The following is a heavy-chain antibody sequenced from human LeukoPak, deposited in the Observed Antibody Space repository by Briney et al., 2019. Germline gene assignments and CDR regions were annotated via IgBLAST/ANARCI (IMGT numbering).Heavy chain of an antibody. D-gene: IGHD2-21*01. CDR2: IKHTGRT. CDR3: VAAQVIGREH. CDR1: GGSFSGNY. J-gene: IGHJ4*02. V-gene: IGHV4-34*01. Sequence: SETLSLTCAVYGGSFSGNYWCWVRRPPGKGLEWIGEIKHTGRTTYNPSLKSRVSMSLDTSKNEFSLRLKSVTAADTAVYYRVAAQVIGREHWGQGTLVTVSS.